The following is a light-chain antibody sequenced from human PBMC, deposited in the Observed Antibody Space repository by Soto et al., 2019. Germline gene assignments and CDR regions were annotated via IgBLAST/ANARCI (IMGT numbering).Light chain of an antibody. Sequence: ESLLTQSPGTLSLSPGERATLSCRASQSVSSSFLAWYQQKPGQAPRLLIYGSSNSATGIAERFSGSGSGLDSTLTISRLESDGFAVYYCKHYVTSPWACGQGTKVAI. V-gene: IGKV3-20*01. CDR1: QSVSSSF. CDR3: KHYVTSPWA. J-gene: IGKJ1*01. CDR2: GSS.